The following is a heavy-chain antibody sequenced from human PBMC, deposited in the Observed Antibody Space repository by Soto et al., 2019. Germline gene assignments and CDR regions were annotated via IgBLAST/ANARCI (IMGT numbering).Heavy chain of an antibody. CDR2: MNPNSGNT. CDR3: ATGYSSSSAYYYYMDV. Sequence: ASVKVSCKASGYTFTSYDINWVRQATGQGLEWMGWMNPNSGNTGYAQKFQGRVTMTKNTSTDTAYMELSSLRSEDTAVYYCATGYSSSSAYYYYMDVWGKGTTVTVSS. J-gene: IGHJ6*03. CDR1: GYTFTSYD. D-gene: IGHD6-6*01. V-gene: IGHV1-8*01.